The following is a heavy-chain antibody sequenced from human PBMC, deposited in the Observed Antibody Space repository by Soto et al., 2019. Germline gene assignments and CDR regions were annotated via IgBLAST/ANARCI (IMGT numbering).Heavy chain of an antibody. J-gene: IGHJ6*02. Sequence: QVQLEESGGGVVQPGRSLRLSCTASGFAFSDYGMHWVRQAPGKGLEWVAIIFYDGSHKYYADSVNGRFTISTDNSRNTVELLMTSPRAEDTATYFCARRRSTVTTPWFYHGMDVWGRGTTVTVSS. CDR3: ARRRSTVTTPWFYHGMDV. V-gene: IGHV3-33*01. CDR1: GFAFSDYG. CDR2: IFYDGSHK. D-gene: IGHD4-17*01.